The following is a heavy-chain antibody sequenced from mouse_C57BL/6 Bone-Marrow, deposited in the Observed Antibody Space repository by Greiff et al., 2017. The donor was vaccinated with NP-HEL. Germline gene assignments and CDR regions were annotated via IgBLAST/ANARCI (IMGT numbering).Heavy chain of an antibody. J-gene: IGHJ1*03. Sequence: VQLQQPGAELVMPGASVKLSCKASGYTFTSYWMHWVKQRPGQGLEWIGETDPSDSYTNYNQKFKGKSTLTVDKSSSTAYMQLSSLTSEDSAVYYCARDGRYFDVWGTGTTVTVSS. CDR3: ARDGRYFDV. V-gene: IGHV1-69*01. CDR1: GYTFTSYW. CDR2: TDPSDSYT.